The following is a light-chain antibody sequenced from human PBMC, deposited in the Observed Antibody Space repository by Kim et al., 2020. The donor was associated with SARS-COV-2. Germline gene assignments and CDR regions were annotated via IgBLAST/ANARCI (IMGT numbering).Light chain of an antibody. CDR1: RLGDKY. CDR2: QDS. Sequence: GAPGQAARVTCAGDRLGDKYACWYQQKPGQSPGLVIYQDSKRPSGIPERFSGSNSGNTATLTIGGTQAMDEADYYCQAWDSSTYVFGTWTKVTVL. J-gene: IGLJ1*01. CDR3: QAWDSSTYV. V-gene: IGLV3-1*01.